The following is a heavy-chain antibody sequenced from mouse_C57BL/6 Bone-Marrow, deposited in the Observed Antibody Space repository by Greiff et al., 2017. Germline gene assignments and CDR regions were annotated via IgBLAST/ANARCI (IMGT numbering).Heavy chain of an antibody. V-gene: IGHV14-4*01. CDR2: IDPENGDT. Sequence: EVQLQQSGAELVRPGASVKLSCTASGFNIKDDYMHWVKQRPEQGLEWIGWIDPENGDTEYASKFQGKATITADTSSNTAYLQLSSLTSEDTAVYYCTTWGGYYFDDWGQGTTLTVSS. CDR1: GFNIKDDY. J-gene: IGHJ2*01. CDR3: TTWGGYYFDD.